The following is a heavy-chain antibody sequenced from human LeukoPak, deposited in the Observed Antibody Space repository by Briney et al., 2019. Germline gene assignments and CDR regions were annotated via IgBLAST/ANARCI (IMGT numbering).Heavy chain of an antibody. CDR1: GFTVSGNY. D-gene: IGHD5-24*01. J-gene: IGHJ6*02. Sequence: GSLRLSCAASGFTVSGNYMSWVRQAPGKGLEWVSLLYSGGSTYYADSVKGRFSISRDNSKNTLYLQMNSPRAEDTAVYYCASRDKGYYYGMDVWGQGTTVTVSS. CDR3: ASRDKGYYYGMDV. V-gene: IGHV3-66*01. CDR2: LYSGGST.